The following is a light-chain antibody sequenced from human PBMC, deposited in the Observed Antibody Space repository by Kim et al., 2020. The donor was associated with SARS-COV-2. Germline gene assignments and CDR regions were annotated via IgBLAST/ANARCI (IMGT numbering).Light chain of an antibody. CDR3: SSYTISSTYV. CDR1: TSDVGNYDY. CDR2: DVS. Sequence: QSITISCTGTTSDVGNYDYVSWYQQHPGKAPKLIIYDVSKRPSGVSNRFSGSKSGNTASLTISGLQAEDEADYYCSSYTISSTYVFGTGTKVTVL. J-gene: IGLJ1*01. V-gene: IGLV2-14*04.